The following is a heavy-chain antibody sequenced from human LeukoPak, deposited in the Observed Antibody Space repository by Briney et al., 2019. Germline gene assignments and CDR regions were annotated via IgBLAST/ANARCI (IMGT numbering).Heavy chain of an antibody. V-gene: IGHV1-2*02. J-gene: IGHJ4*02. CDR3: ARYYIEGRCFDY. CDR2: INPNSGGT. D-gene: IGHD3-10*01. CDR1: GYTFTGYY. Sequence: ASVKVSCKASGYTFTGYYIHWVRQAPGPGREWMGWINPNSGGTKYAQKFLGRVTITRSSAIRKAHMDLTRLRSDASGMDYCARYYIEGRCFDYWGQGTLVTVSS.